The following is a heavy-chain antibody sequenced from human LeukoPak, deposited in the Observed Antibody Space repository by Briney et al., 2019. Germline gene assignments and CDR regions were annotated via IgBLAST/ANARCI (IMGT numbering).Heavy chain of an antibody. V-gene: IGHV3-21*01. CDR2: ISRSSSYI. D-gene: IGHD2-15*01. CDR1: GFTFSSYS. J-gene: IGHJ6*04. CDR3: ARVPNIVGGSGMDV. Sequence: PGGSLRLSCAASGFTFSSYSMNWVRQAPGKGLEWVSSISRSSSYIYYADSVKGRFTISRDNAKNSLYLQMNSLRAEDTAVYYCARVPNIVGGSGMDVWGKGTTVTVSS.